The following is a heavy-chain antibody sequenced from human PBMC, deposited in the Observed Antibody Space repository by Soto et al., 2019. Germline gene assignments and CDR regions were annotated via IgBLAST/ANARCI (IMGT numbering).Heavy chain of an antibody. J-gene: IGHJ4*02. CDR3: ARWVGYSYACNY. CDR2: INHSGST. Sequence: SETLSLTCAVYGGSFNGYYWSWIRQPPGKGLEWIGEINHSGSTNYNPSLKSRVTISVDTSKNQFSLKLSSVTAADTAVYYCARWVGYSYACNYWGQGTMGIVSS. V-gene: IGHV4-34*01. CDR1: GGSFNGYY. D-gene: IGHD5-18*01.